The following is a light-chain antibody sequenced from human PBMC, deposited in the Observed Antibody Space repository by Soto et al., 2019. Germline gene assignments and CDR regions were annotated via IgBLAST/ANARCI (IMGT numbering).Light chain of an antibody. J-gene: IGKJ5*01. CDR2: DAS. V-gene: IGKV3-11*01. CDR3: QQRSNWPPIT. Sequence: IVLTHSPATLSFSPGEIATLSFRASQSVSRYLAWYQQKPGQAPRLLIYDASNRATGIPARFSGSGSGTDFTLTISSLEPEDFAVYYCQQRSNWPPITFGQGTRLEIK. CDR1: QSVSRY.